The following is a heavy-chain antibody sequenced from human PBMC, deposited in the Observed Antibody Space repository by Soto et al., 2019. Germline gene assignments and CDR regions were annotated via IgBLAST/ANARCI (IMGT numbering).Heavy chain of an antibody. CDR2: IYTSGST. Sequence: SETLSLTCSVSGGSISSYYWSWIRQPAGKGLEWIGRIYTSGSTNYNPSLKSRVTMSVDTSKNQFSLKLSSVTAADTAVYYCARACSSNSCYDVFDYWGQGTLVTVSS. D-gene: IGHD2-2*01. CDR3: ARACSSNSCYDVFDY. J-gene: IGHJ4*02. V-gene: IGHV4-4*07. CDR1: GGSISSYY.